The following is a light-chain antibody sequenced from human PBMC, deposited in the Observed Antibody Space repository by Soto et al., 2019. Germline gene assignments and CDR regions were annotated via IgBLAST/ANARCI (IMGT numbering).Light chain of an antibody. CDR3: MQALQTPPA. CDR1: HGISNW. V-gene: IGKV1-12*01. Sequence: DIQMTQSPSSVSASVGDRVTITCRASHGISNWLAWYQQKPGKAPKLLISGASTLQSGVPLRFRGSGSGTDFTLKISRVEAEDVGVYYCMQALQTPPAFGQGTKLEIK. CDR2: GAS. J-gene: IGKJ2*01.